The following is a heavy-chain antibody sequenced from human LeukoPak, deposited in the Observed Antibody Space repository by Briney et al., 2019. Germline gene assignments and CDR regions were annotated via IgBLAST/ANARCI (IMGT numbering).Heavy chain of an antibody. V-gene: IGHV4-59*12. CDR2: IHYSGST. CDR3: ARDRRDSGSYLRVRRYYFDY. J-gene: IGHJ4*02. CDR1: GGSISGSY. D-gene: IGHD1-26*01. Sequence: SETLSLTCTVSGGSISGSYWSWIRQPPGKGLEWIGYIHYSGSTNYNPSLKSRVTISVDTSKNQFSLKLSSVTAADTAVYYCARDRRDSGSYLRVRRYYFDYWGQGTLVTVSS.